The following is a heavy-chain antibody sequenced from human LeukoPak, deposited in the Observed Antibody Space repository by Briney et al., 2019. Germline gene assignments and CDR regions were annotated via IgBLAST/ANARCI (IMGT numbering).Heavy chain of an antibody. Sequence: GGSLRLSCAASGFTFSTYRMSWVRQAPGKGLEWVANIKQDGSEKHYVDSVKGRFTISRDNAKNSLYLQMSSLRAEDTAVYYCAKGTKDYYGSGSFYLSRDHFISRWGQGTLVTVSS. CDR3: AKGTKDYYGSGSFYLSRDHFISR. D-gene: IGHD3-10*01. V-gene: IGHV3-7*01. J-gene: IGHJ4*02. CDR1: GFTFSTYR. CDR2: IKQDGSEK.